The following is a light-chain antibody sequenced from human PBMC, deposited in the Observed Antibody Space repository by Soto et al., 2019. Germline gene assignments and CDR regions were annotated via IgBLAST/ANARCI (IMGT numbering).Light chain of an antibody. Sequence: QSALTQPASVSGSLGQSITLSCTGSGGDIGAYNYVSWYQQHPGKAPKLIVYGVTHRPSGVSSRFSASKSAYTASLTISALQAEDEADYYCAAWDDSLNGYVFGTGTKLTVL. CDR2: GVT. J-gene: IGLJ1*01. CDR1: GGDIGAYNY. CDR3: AAWDDSLNGYV. V-gene: IGLV2-14*01.